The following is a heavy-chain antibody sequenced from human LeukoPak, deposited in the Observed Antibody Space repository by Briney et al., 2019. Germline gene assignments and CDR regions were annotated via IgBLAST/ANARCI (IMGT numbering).Heavy chain of an antibody. Sequence: GESLKVSCKGSGYSFTSYWIGWVRQLPGKGPEWMGIIYPDDSDTRYSPSFQGQVTISADKSISTAYLQWSSLKASDTAKYYCARLEKSTPYKYYYMDVWGKGTTVTVSS. V-gene: IGHV5-51*01. J-gene: IGHJ6*03. CDR3: ARLEKSTPYKYYYMDV. D-gene: IGHD1-1*01. CDR2: IYPDDSDT. CDR1: GYSFTSYW.